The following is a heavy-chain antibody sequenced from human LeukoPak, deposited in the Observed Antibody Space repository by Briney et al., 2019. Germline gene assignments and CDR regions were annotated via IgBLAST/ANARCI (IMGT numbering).Heavy chain of an antibody. J-gene: IGHJ6*03. CDR1: GFTFSSYS. CDR2: INSSSSYI. V-gene: IGHV3-21*01. D-gene: IGHD1-26*01. CDR3: ARVAGATAFYYYYYMDV. Sequence: GGSLRLSFAASGFTFSSYSMNWVRQAPGKGLGGVSSINSSSSYIYYADSVKGRFTISRDNAKNSLYLQMNSLRAEDTAVYYCARVAGATAFYYYYYMDVWGKGTTVTVSS.